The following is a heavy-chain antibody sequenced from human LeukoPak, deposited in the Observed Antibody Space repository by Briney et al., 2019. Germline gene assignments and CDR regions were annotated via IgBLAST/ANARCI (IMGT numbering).Heavy chain of an antibody. CDR1: GFTFSSYG. Sequence: GGSLRLSCAASGFTFSSYGMSWVRQAPGKGLEWVSAISSSGGSTNYADSVKGRFTISRDNSKNTLYLQMNSLRAEDTAVYYCAKAVVPAAPRQGFDFWGQGTLATVSS. CDR2: ISSSGGST. J-gene: IGHJ4*02. CDR3: AKAVVPAAPRQGFDF. V-gene: IGHV3-23*01. D-gene: IGHD2-15*01.